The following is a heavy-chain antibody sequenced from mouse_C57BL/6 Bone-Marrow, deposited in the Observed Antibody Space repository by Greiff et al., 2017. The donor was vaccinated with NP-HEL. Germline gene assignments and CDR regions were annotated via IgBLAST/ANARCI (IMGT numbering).Heavy chain of an antibody. CDR2: ISYDGSN. V-gene: IGHV3-6*01. CDR3: ARGYGSSSWFAY. J-gene: IGHJ3*01. Sequence: EVKLMESGPGLVKPSQSLSLTCSVTGYSITSGYYWNWIRQFPGNKLEWMGYISYDGSNNYNPSLKNRISITRDTSKNQFFLKLNSVTTEDTATYYCARGYGSSSWFAYWGQGTLVTVSA. CDR1: GYSITSGYY. D-gene: IGHD1-1*01.